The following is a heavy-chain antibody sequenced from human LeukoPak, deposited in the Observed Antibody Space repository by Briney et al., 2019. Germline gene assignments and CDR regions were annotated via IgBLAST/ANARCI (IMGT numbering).Heavy chain of an antibody. D-gene: IGHD4-17*01. J-gene: IGHJ5*02. CDR3: ARGGYADYENWFDP. Sequence: SETLSLTCTVSGGSISSYYWSWIRQPPGKGLEWIGYIYYSGSTNYNPSLKSRVTISVDTSKNQFSLKLSSVTAADTAVYYCARGGYADYENWFDPWGQGTLVTVSS. V-gene: IGHV4-59*01. CDR2: IYYSGST. CDR1: GGSISSYY.